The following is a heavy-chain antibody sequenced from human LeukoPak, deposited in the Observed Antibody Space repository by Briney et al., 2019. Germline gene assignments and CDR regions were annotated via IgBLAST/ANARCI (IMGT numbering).Heavy chain of an antibody. D-gene: IGHD3/OR15-3a*01. Sequence: SETLSLTCAVYGGSFSGYYWSWIRQPPGKGLEWIGKINHSGSTNYNPSLKSRVTISVNTSKNQFSLKLSSVTAADTAVYYCARVMRIGTGYYTSTYNWFDPWGQGTLVTVSS. J-gene: IGHJ5*02. V-gene: IGHV4-34*01. CDR2: INHSGST. CDR1: GGSFSGYY. CDR3: ARVMRIGTGYYTSTYNWFDP.